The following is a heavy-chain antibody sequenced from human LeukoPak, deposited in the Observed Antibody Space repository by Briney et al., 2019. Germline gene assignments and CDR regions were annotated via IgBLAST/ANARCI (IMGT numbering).Heavy chain of an antibody. CDR1: GFTLSSYW. V-gene: IGHV3-74*01. J-gene: IGHJ4*02. CDR2: IISDGSST. D-gene: IGHD1-26*01. CDR3: ARGSYYSFSDC. Sequence: GGSLRLSCAASGFTLSSYWMHWVRQPPGKGLVWVSRIISDGSSTSYADSVKGRFTVSRDNAKNTLYLQMSSLRAEDTAVYFCARGSYYSFSDCWGQGTLVTVSS.